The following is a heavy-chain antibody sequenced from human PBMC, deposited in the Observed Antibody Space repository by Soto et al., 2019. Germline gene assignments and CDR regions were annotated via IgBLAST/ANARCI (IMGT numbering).Heavy chain of an antibody. V-gene: IGHV1-69*13. CDR1: GGTFSSYA. CDR3: ARVDNAYCSGGSCYRRYYYYYGMDV. CDR2: IIPIFGTA. Sequence: SVKVSCKASGGTFSSYAISWVRQAPGQGLEWMGGIIPIFGTANYAQKFQGRVTITADESTSTAYMELSSLRSEDTAVYYCARVDNAYCSGGSCYRRYYYYYGMDVWGQGTTVNVS. J-gene: IGHJ6*02. D-gene: IGHD2-15*01.